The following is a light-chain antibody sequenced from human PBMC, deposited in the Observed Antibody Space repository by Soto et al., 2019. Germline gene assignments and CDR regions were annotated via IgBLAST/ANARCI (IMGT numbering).Light chain of an antibody. Sequence: ALTQPASVSGSPGQSITISCAGTRDDIGAYDYVSWYQQHPGNAPKLLVYEVTNRPSGVSDRFSGSKSGNTASLTVSGLQAEDEADYYCSSYATGFKGVFGTGTKVTVL. J-gene: IGLJ1*01. CDR2: EVT. CDR3: SSYATGFKGV. CDR1: RDDIGAYDY. V-gene: IGLV2-14*01.